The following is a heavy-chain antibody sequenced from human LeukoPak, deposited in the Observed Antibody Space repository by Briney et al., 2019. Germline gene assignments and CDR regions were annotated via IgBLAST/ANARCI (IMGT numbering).Heavy chain of an antibody. Sequence: GGSLRLSCAASGFSFSDYWMSWVRQAPGKGLEWVANIKQDGSEEYYVDSVNGRFTISRDNAKNPLYLQMNSLRAEDTAVYYCASGRQLGYWGQGTLVTVSS. CDR3: ASGRQLGY. CDR1: GFSFSDYW. J-gene: IGHJ4*02. CDR2: IKQDGSEE. D-gene: IGHD6-13*01. V-gene: IGHV3-7*01.